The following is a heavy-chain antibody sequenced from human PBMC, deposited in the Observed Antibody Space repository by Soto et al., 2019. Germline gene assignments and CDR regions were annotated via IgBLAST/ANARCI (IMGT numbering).Heavy chain of an antibody. Sequence: GESLKISCKGSGYSFTSYWIGWVRQMPGKGLEWMGIIYPGDSDTRYSPSFQGQVTISADKSISTAYLQWSSLKASDTAMYYCARHQSPYSSSWYEDAFDIWGQGTMVTVSS. V-gene: IGHV5-51*01. CDR2: IYPGDSDT. CDR3: ARHQSPYSSSWYEDAFDI. CDR1: GYSFTSYW. D-gene: IGHD6-13*01. J-gene: IGHJ3*02.